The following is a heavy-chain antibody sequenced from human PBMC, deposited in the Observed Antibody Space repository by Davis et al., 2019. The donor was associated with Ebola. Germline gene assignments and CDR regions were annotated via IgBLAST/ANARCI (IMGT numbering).Heavy chain of an antibody. CDR2: IYYTGST. Sequence: MPSETLSLTCTVSSGSISSYYWSWIRQPPGKGLEWIGYIYYTGSTNYNPSLKSRVTISVDTSKNQFSLKLSSVTAADTAVYYCARDPDYGDYTGPFGYWGQGTLVTVSS. D-gene: IGHD4-17*01. CDR1: SGSISSYY. V-gene: IGHV4-59*12. J-gene: IGHJ4*02. CDR3: ARDPDYGDYTGPFGY.